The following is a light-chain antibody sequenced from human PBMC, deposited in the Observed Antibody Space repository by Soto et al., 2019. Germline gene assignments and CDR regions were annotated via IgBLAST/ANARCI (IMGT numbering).Light chain of an antibody. V-gene: IGKV3-15*01. CDR2: DAS. J-gene: IGKJ1*01. CDR1: QSVSIN. CDR3: QQYNNWPPSCT. Sequence: IVMTQSPATLSVSPGERATLSCRASQSVSINIAWFQQKPGRPPSLLIYDASTRATGIPARFSGSGSGTEFTLAISSLQSEDFATYFCQQYNNWPPSCTFGQGTKVEIK.